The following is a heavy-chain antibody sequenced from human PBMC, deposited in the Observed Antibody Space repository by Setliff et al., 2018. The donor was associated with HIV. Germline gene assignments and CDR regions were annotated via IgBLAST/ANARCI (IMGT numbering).Heavy chain of an antibody. D-gene: IGHD6-13*01. CDR1: GGTFSSHA. Sequence: SVKVSCKASGGTFSSHAISWVRQAPGQGLEWMGGIIPIFGTANYAQKFQGRVTITADESTSTAYMELSSLRSEDTAVYYCAREDRIAPATRNYYYYGMDVWGQGTTVTVSS. J-gene: IGHJ6*02. V-gene: IGHV1-69*13. CDR3: AREDRIAPATRNYYYYGMDV. CDR2: IIPIFGTA.